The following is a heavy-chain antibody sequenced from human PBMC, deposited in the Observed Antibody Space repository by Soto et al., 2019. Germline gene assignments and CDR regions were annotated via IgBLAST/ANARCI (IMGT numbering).Heavy chain of an antibody. CDR2: VIPIFGTS. J-gene: IGHJ4*02. CDR3: AREDYYGSGRRGY. Sequence: QVQLVQSGAEVKKPGSSVKVSCKASGGTFSNNVIYWVRQAPGQGLEWMGGVIPIFGTSNYAQKFQGRVTITADESTSTAYMDLISLRCEDTAVYYCAREDYYGSGRRGYWGQGTLVTVSS. CDR1: GGTFSNNV. V-gene: IGHV1-69*01. D-gene: IGHD3-10*01.